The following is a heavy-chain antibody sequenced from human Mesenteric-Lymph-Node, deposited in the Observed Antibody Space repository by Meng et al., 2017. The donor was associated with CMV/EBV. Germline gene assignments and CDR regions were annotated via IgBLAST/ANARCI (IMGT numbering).Heavy chain of an antibody. CDR2: ISGGGGST. CDR1: GFTFNSYW. CDR3: ARMGSSSSVY. J-gene: IGHJ4*02. V-gene: IGHV3-74*01. D-gene: IGHD6-6*01. Sequence: GGSLRLSCAASGFTFNSYWMHWVRQPPGRGLLWVSHISGGGGSTNYADSVKGRFTISRDNAKNTLYLQMNSLRAEDTAVYYCARMGSSSSVYWGQGTLVTVSS.